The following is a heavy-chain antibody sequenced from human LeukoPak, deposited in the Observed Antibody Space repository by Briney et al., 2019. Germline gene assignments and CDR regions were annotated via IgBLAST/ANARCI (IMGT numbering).Heavy chain of an antibody. Sequence: PSEALSLTCTVSGGSISNYYWSWIRQPAGKGLEWIGRIYTSGSTNYNPSLKSRVTLSVDTSKNQFSLKLSSVTAADTAVYYCARERYLGWGSLLYYNGMDVWAKGTRATVPS. J-gene: IGHJ6*04. D-gene: IGHD3-16*01. CDR2: IYTSGST. CDR3: ARERYLGWGSLLYYNGMDV. V-gene: IGHV4-4*07. CDR1: GGSISNYY.